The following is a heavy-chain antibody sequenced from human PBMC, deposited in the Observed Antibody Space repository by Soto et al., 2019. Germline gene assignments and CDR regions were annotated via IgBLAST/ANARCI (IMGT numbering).Heavy chain of an antibody. CDR1: GFTISSNY. V-gene: IGHV3-66*01. CDR2: IYSGGDT. Sequence: GGSLRLSCAASGFTISSNYMSWVRQAPGKGLEWVSVIYSGGDTYYTDSVKGRFTISRDNSQSTLYLQLSNLRAEDTAVYYCARGGPRSGQTGYYFDYWGQGALVTVSS. CDR3: ARGGPRSGQTGYYFDY. D-gene: IGHD1-1*01. J-gene: IGHJ4*02.